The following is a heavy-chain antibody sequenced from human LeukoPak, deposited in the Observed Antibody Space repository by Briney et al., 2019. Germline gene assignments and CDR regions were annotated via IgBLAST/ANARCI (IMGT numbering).Heavy chain of an antibody. CDR2: IYYSGST. V-gene: IGHV4-61*01. CDR1: GGSVSNGSYY. Sequence: SETLSLTCTVSGGSVSNGSYYWSWIRQPPGKGLEWIGYIYYSGSTNYNPSLKSRVTISVDTSKNQFSLKLSSVTAADTAVYYCARRADFWSGWSSGYWYFDLWGRGTLVTVSS. CDR3: ARRADFWSGWSSGYWYFDL. J-gene: IGHJ2*01. D-gene: IGHD3-3*01.